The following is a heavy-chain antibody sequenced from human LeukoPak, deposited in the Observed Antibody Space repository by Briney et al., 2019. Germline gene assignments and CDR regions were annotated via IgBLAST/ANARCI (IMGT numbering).Heavy chain of an antibody. J-gene: IGHJ6*04. V-gene: IGHV3-20*04. D-gene: IGHD3-10*02. CDR1: GFTFEDYG. CDR3: AELGITMIGGV. CDR2: INWNGCST. Sequence: GSLKLSCATSGFTFEDYGLKRVRPTSGKGLEWVSGINWNGCSTGYADSVKGRFTISRDNAKKSLYLQMHSLRAEDTAVYYCAELGITMIGGVWGKGTTVTISS.